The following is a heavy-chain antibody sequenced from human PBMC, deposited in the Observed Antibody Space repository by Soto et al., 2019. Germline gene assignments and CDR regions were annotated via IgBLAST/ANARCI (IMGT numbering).Heavy chain of an antibody. J-gene: IGHJ4*02. CDR2: IIPIFGTA. CDR1: GGTFSSYA. Sequence: QVQLVQSGAEVKKPGSSVKVSCKASGGTFSSYAISWVRQAPGQGLEWMGGIIPIFGTANYAQKFQGRVTITADESTSTAYMELSSLRSEDTAVYYCARVHYYGSSGYRGVYSYWGQGTLVTVSS. D-gene: IGHD3-22*01. V-gene: IGHV1-69*01. CDR3: ARVHYYGSSGYRGVYSY.